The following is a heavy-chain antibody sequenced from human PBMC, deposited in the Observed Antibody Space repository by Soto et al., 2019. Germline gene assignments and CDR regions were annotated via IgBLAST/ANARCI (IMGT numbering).Heavy chain of an antibody. CDR2: ISYSGAT. Sequence: SETLCLTCTVSGASISGYHWSWIRQFPGKGLECLGYISYSGATNYNPSLKSRVTMSVDTSKNQFSLQLNSVTAADTAVYYCARDYDISNSYYYGIDVWGQGTTVTAP. J-gene: IGHJ6*02. V-gene: IGHV4-59*08. CDR1: GASISGYH. CDR3: ARDYDISNSYYYGIDV. D-gene: IGHD3-9*01.